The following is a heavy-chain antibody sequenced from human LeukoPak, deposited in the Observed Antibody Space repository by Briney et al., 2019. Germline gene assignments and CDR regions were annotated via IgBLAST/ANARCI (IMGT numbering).Heavy chain of an antibody. V-gene: IGHV3-48*04. J-gene: IGHJ5*02. Sequence: PGGSLRLSCAASGFTFSSYSMNWVRQAPGKGLEWVSYISSSSVTIYYADSVKGRFTISRDNAKNSLYLQMNSLRAEDTAVYYCARESSVAAFNWFDPWGQGTLVTVSS. CDR1: GFTFSSYS. CDR3: ARESSVAAFNWFDP. CDR2: ISSSSVTI. D-gene: IGHD6-19*01.